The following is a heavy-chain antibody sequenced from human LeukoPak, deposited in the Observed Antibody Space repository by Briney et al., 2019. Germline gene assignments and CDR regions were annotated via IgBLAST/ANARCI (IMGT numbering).Heavy chain of an antibody. CDR2: ISAYNGNT. J-gene: IGHJ6*04. D-gene: IGHD3-9*01. V-gene: IGHV1-18*04. Sequence: GASVKVSCKASGYTFTSYGISWGRQAPGQGLEWMGWISAYNGNTNYAQKLQGRVTMTTDTSTSTAYMELRSLRSDDTAVYYCARERDYDILTGYHGYYYGMDVWGKGTTVTVSS. CDR1: GYTFTSYG. CDR3: ARERDYDILTGYHGYYYGMDV.